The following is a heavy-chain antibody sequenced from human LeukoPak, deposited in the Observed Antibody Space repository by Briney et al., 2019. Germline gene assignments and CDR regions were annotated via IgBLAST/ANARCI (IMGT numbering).Heavy chain of an antibody. D-gene: IGHD1-7*01. CDR1: GYTFTGYY. Sequence: GASVKVSCKASGYTFTGYYMHWARQAPGQGLEWMGWINPNSGGTNYAQKFQGRVTMTRDTSISTAYMELSRLRSDDTAVYYCAREKFSYNWNLEFDYWGQGTLVTVSS. CDR3: AREKFSYNWNLEFDY. V-gene: IGHV1-2*02. CDR2: INPNSGGT. J-gene: IGHJ4*02.